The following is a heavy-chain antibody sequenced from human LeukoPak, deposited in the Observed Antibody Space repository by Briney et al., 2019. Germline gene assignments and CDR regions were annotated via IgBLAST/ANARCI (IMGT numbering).Heavy chain of an antibody. CDR1: GITFGSYW. Sequence: PGGSLRLSCAASGITFGSYWMSWVRQAPGKGLEWVATIKQDGSQKEYVDSVKGRFTISRDNAKNSLYLQMNNLRAEDTAVYYCARGLLAAAGIDYWGQGALVTVSS. V-gene: IGHV3-7*04. D-gene: IGHD6-13*01. CDR2: IKQDGSQK. J-gene: IGHJ4*02. CDR3: ARGLLAAAGIDY.